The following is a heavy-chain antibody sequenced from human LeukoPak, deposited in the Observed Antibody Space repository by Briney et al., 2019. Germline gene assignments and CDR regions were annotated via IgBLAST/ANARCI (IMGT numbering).Heavy chain of an antibody. V-gene: IGHV3-74*01. Sequence: GGSLRLSCAASRFTFSSYWMHWVRQAPGKGLLWVSRINTDGNTTTYADPVKGRFTISRDNAKNTLYLQMNSLRAEDTAVYYCAGAASRVTSPDYWGQGTLVTVSS. CDR2: INTDGNTT. CDR3: AGAASRVTSPDY. D-gene: IGHD4-23*01. J-gene: IGHJ4*02. CDR1: RFTFSSYW.